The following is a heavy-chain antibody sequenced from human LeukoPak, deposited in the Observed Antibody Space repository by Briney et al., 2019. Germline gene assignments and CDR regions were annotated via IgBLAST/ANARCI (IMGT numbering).Heavy chain of an antibody. Sequence: GGSLRLSCAASGLTFSSYSMNWVRQAPGKGLEWVSSISSSSSYIYYADSVKGRFTISRDNAKNSLYLQMNSLRAEDTAVYYCAREADYYDSSGYYSHFDYWGQGALVTVSS. D-gene: IGHD3-22*01. CDR1: GLTFSSYS. CDR3: AREADYYDSSGYYSHFDY. CDR2: ISSSSSYI. J-gene: IGHJ4*02. V-gene: IGHV3-21*01.